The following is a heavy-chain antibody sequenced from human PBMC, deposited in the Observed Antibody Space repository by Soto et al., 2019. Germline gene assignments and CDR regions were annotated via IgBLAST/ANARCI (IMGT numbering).Heavy chain of an antibody. V-gene: IGHV5-51*01. Sequence: VESLKSSCKGSGYTCTNCWIGWVRQMPGKGREWMVSICPMNSHTRYSPSFQDQVSSSSDKSISTSYLQWSSLKASDTAMYYCATPAGRHASGYYGRRDALDFWGQGPMVTVSS. J-gene: IGHJ3*01. D-gene: IGHD3-22*01. CDR2: ICPMNSHT. CDR1: GYTCTNCW. CDR3: ATPAGRHASGYYGRRDALDF.